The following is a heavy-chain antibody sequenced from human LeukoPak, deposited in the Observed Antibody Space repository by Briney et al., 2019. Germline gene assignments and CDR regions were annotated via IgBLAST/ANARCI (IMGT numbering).Heavy chain of an antibody. CDR1: GGSFSGYY. CDR3: ARGIAVAAHFDY. CDR2: INHSGST. J-gene: IGHJ4*02. V-gene: IGHV4-34*01. Sequence: SETLSLTCAVYGGSFSGYYWSWIRQPPGKGLEWIGEINHSGSTNYNPSLKSRVTISVDTSKNQFSLKLSSVTAADTAVYYCARGIAVAAHFDYWAQGPLVTVS. D-gene: IGHD6-19*01.